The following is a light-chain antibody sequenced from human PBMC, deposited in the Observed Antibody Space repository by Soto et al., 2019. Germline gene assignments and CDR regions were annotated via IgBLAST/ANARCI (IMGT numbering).Light chain of an antibody. CDR1: QSISSW. Sequence: DIQMTQSPSTLSASVGDRVTITCRASQSISSWLSWYQQKPGKAPKRLIYKASSLASGVPSRFSGSGSGIDFTLTISGLQPDDFASYYCQQSFTFGPGTKVDIK. J-gene: IGKJ3*01. CDR2: KAS. V-gene: IGKV1-5*03. CDR3: QQSFT.